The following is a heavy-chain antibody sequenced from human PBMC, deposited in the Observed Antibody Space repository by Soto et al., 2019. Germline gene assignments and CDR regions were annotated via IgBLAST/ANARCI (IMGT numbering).Heavy chain of an antibody. Sequence: QMQLQESAPGLVKPSGTLSLTCAVSGGSISSSNWWSWVRQPPGKGLEWIGEIYHSGSTNYNPSLKSRVTIAVDKSKTQCSLKLSSVTAADTAVYYCARNYCGSTSCSSYYFDYWGEGTLDTVSS. CDR1: GGSISSSNW. D-gene: IGHD2-2*01. CDR3: ARNYCGSTSCSSYYFDY. J-gene: IGHJ4*02. CDR2: IYHSGST. V-gene: IGHV4-4*02.